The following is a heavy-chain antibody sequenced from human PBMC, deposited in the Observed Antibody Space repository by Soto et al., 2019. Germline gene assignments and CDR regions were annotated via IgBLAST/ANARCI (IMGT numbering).Heavy chain of an antibody. CDR1: GCTFSSYA. Sequence: GAAVKVSCKASGCTFSSYAISWVRQAPGQGLEWMGGIIPIFGTANYAQKFQGRVTITADKSTSTAYMELSSLRSEDTAVYYCARPHGAMVRGGGWYYGMDVWGQGTTVTVSS. D-gene: IGHD3-10*01. CDR3: ARPHGAMVRGGGWYYGMDV. CDR2: IIPIFGTA. J-gene: IGHJ6*02. V-gene: IGHV1-69*06.